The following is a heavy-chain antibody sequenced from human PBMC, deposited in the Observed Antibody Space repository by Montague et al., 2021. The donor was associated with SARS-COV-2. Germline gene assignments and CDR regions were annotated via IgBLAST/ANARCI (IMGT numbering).Heavy chain of an antibody. CDR3: ARGGYSGYWDY. D-gene: IGHD5-12*01. CDR2: IYYSGST. CDR1: GGSISSSSYY. J-gene: IGHJ4*02. Sequence: SETLSLTCTVSGGSISSSSYYWGWTRQTPGKGLEWIGSIYYSGSTYYNPSLKSRVTISVDTSKNQFSLKLSSVTAADTAVYYCARGGYSGYWDYWGQGTLVTVSS. V-gene: IGHV4-39*07.